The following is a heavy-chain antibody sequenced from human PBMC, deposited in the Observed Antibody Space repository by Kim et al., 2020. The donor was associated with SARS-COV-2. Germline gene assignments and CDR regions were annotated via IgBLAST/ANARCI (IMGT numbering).Heavy chain of an antibody. V-gene: IGHV3-21*01. Sequence: YNADSVKGRFTTSRDNAKNSLYLQMNSLRAEDTAVYYCAAIAAAGKNFDYWGQGTLVTVSS. CDR3: AAIAAAGKNFDY. J-gene: IGHJ4*02. D-gene: IGHD6-13*01.